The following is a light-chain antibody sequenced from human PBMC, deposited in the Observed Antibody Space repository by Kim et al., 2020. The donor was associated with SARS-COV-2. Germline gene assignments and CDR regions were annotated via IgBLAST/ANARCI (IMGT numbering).Light chain of an antibody. CDR2: DVS. Sequence: PGERATLSGRASESAKSHLGGYQQKPGQAPRLLMYDVSNRATGIPARFSGSGFGTDCTLTISSLEPEDFAVYYCQQHSDWPPSLTFGGGTKVDIK. V-gene: IGKV3-11*01. CDR3: QQHSDWPPSLT. CDR1: ESAKSH. J-gene: IGKJ4*01.